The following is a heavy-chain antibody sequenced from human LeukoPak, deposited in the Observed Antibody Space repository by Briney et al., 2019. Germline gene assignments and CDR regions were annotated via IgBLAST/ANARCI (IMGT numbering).Heavy chain of an antibody. Sequence: SETLSVTGTVFGGSVTGGRCYWSWIRQPPGKRLEWVGYIYYIGSTNYNLSLKSRVTISVDTSKNQFSLKLSSVTAADTAVYCCARGRILIGYYGSGSSGWFDPWGQGTLVTVPS. D-gene: IGHD3-10*01. J-gene: IGHJ5*02. CDR1: GGSVTGGRCY. CDR2: IYYIGST. CDR3: ARGRILIGYYGSGSSGWFDP. V-gene: IGHV4-61*01.